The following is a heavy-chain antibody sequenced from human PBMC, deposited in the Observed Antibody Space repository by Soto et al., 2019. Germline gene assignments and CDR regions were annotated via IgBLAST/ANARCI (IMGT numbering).Heavy chain of an antibody. J-gene: IGHJ3*02. Sequence: QITLKESGPTLVKPTQTLTLTCTFSGFSLSTSGVGVGWIRQPPGKALEWLALIYWNDDKRYSPSLKSRLAITKDTSKHQVGLTMTNMDPVDTATYYCAHRPRIDAFDIWGQGTMVTVSS. V-gene: IGHV2-5*01. CDR2: IYWNDDK. CDR1: GFSLSTSGVG. D-gene: IGHD2-15*01. CDR3: AHRPRIDAFDI.